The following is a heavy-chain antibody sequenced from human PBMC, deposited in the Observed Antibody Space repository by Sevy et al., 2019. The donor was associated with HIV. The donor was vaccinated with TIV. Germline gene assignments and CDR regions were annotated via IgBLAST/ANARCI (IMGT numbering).Heavy chain of an antibody. D-gene: IGHD5-12*01. J-gene: IGHJ6*03. V-gene: IGHV4-59*01. CDR2: IYYSGGT. CDR3: ARGVVDSILYYYYYMDV. CDR1: GGSISSYY. Sequence: SETLSLTCTVSGGSISSYYWSWIRQPPGKGLEWIGYIYYSGGTNYNPSLKSRVTISVDTYKNQFSLKLSSVTAADTAVYYCARGVVDSILYYYYYMDVWGKGTTVTVSS.